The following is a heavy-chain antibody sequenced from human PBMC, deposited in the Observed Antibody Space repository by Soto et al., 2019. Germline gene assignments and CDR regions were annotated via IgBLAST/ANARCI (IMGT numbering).Heavy chain of an antibody. CDR2: ISSSSSYI. D-gene: IGHD3-3*01. V-gene: IGHV3-21*01. J-gene: IGHJ5*02. CDR3: ARDATYYDFWSGYYPSGWFDA. Sequence: PGGALRLSCAAPVFTFSTYSMTWVRQAPGRGLDWLSSISSSSSYIYYADSVKGRFTISRDNAKNSLYLQMNSLRAEDTAVYYCARDATYYDFWSGYYPSGWFDAWGQGTMVTVSS. CDR1: VFTFSTYS.